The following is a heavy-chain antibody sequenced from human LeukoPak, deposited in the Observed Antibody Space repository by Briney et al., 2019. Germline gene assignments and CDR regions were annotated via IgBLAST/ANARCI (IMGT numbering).Heavy chain of an antibody. D-gene: IGHD3-10*01. CDR3: ARENTMVRGAFDAFDI. CDR2: IYHSGST. Sequence: SETLSLTCAVSGVSISISNWWSWVRQPPGRGLEWIGEIYHSGSTNYNPSLKSRVTFSVDKSKSQFSLKLSSVTAADTAVYYCARENTMVRGAFDAFDIWGQGTMVTVSS. V-gene: IGHV4-4*02. J-gene: IGHJ3*02. CDR1: GVSISISNW.